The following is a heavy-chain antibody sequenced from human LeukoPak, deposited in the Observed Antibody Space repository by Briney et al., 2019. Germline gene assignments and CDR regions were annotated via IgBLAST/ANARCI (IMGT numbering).Heavy chain of an antibody. CDR2: IASDGSST. V-gene: IGHV3-74*01. J-gene: IGHJ4*02. CDR1: GFTFSSYW. Sequence: GGSLRLSCAASGFTFSSYWMNWVRQAPGKGLVWVSRIASDGSSTTYADSVKGRFTISRDNAKNSLYLQMNSLRAEDTAVYYCARDGRAVAGDGDGDFDYWGQGTLVTVSS. D-gene: IGHD6-19*01. CDR3: ARDGRAVAGDGDGDFDY.